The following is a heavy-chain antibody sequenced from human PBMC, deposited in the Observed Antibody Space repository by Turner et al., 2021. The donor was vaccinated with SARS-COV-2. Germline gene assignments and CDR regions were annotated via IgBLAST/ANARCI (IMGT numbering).Heavy chain of an antibody. CDR2: ISGTGGST. V-gene: IGHV3-23*01. CDR3: AKGKGVLMVYAIPV. CDR1: GLTFSSYA. J-gene: IGHJ4*02. D-gene: IGHD2-8*01. Sequence: EVQLLESGGGLVQPGGSLRLSCPVSGLTFSSYAMSWVRQAPGKGLEWVSAISGTGGSTYYADSVKGRFTISRDNSKNTLYLQMNSLRAEDAAVYYCAKGKGVLMVYAIPVWGQGTLVTVSS.